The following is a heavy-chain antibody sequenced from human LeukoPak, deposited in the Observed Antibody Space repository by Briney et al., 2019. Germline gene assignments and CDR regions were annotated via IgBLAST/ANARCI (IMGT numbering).Heavy chain of an antibody. D-gene: IGHD5-18*01. CDR1: GGSISSGGYY. CDR2: IYYSGST. V-gene: IGHV4-31*03. J-gene: IGHJ4*02. CDR3: ARELVDTAMVFDY. Sequence: SETLSLTCTVSGGSISSGGYYWSWIRQHPGKGLEWIGYIYYSGSTYYNPPLKSRVTISVDTSKNQFSLKLSSVTAADTAVYYCARELVDTAMVFDYWGQGTLVTVSS.